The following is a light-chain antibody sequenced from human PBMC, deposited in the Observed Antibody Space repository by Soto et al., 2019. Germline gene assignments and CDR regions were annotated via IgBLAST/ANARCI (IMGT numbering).Light chain of an antibody. J-gene: IGLJ2*01. CDR1: SSDVGTYNY. CDR2: DVS. V-gene: IGLV2-14*01. Sequence: QSVLTQPASVSGSPGQSITVSCAGTSSDVGTYNYVSCYQQHAGKVPKLMIYDVSNRTSGVSDRFSGAKSGNTASLTISGLQDEDEADYYCTSYTRSSTLVFGRGTKLTVL. CDR3: TSYTRSSTLV.